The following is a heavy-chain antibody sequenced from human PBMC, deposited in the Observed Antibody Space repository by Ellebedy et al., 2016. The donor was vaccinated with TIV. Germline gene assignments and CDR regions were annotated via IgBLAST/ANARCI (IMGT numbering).Heavy chain of an antibody. D-gene: IGHD6-19*01. Sequence: AASVKVSCKASGYTFTSYAMHWVRQAPGQRLEWMGWINAGNGNTKYSQQFQGRVTITRDTSATTAYMELSSLRSEDTAVYYCVRDQRIALAVTPDYWGQGTLVTVSS. CDR2: INAGNGNT. CDR3: VRDQRIALAVTPDY. CDR1: GYTFTSYA. V-gene: IGHV1-3*01. J-gene: IGHJ4*02.